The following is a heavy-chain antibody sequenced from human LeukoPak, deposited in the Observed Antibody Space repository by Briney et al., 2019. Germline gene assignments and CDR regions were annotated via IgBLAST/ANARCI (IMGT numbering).Heavy chain of an antibody. Sequence: SETLSLTCTVSGGSISSYYWSWIRQPPGKGLEWIGYIYYSGSTYYNPSLKSRVTISVDTSKNQFSLKLSSVTAADTAVYYCARDSPPYYYDSSGYYGASDIWGQGTMVTVSS. J-gene: IGHJ3*02. V-gene: IGHV4-59*12. CDR2: IYYSGST. CDR1: GGSISSYY. D-gene: IGHD3-22*01. CDR3: ARDSPPYYYDSSGYYGASDI.